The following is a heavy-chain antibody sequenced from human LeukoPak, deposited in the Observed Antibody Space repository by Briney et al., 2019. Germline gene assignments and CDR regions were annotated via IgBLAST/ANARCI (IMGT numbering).Heavy chain of an antibody. Sequence: GGSLRLSCAVSGFPVSSSHMSWVRQAPGKGLEWVSIISSGGTTYYPDSVKGRFTISRDNSKNTLYLQMNSLRAEDTAVYYCASWGPLIAHGYWGQGTLVTVSS. CDR3: ASWGPLIAHGY. CDR2: ISSGGTT. J-gene: IGHJ4*02. D-gene: IGHD3-16*01. V-gene: IGHV3-53*01. CDR1: GFPVSSSH.